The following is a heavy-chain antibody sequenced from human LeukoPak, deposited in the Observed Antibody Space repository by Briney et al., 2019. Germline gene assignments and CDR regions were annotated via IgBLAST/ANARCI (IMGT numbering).Heavy chain of an antibody. CDR2: IYPGDSDT. V-gene: IGHV5-51*01. J-gene: IGHJ4*02. CDR3: ARLYGLSGYYFDY. CDR1: GGTFSSYA. Sequence: ASVKVSCKASGGTFSSYAISWVREMPGKGLEWMGIIYPGDSDTRYSPSFQGQVTISADKSISTAYLQWSSLKASDTAMYYCARLYGLSGYYFDYWGQGTLVTVSS. D-gene: IGHD3-22*01.